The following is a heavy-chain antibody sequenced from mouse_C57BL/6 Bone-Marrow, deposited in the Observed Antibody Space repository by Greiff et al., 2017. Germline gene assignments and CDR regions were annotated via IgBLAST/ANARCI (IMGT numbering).Heavy chain of an antibody. CDR2: IDPANGNT. V-gene: IGHV14-3*01. D-gene: IGHD1-1*02. J-gene: IGHJ4*01. CDR3: ARSRDDDDLYYAAMDY. CDR1: GFNIKNTY. Sequence: EVQVVESVAELVRPGASVKLSCTASGFNIKNTYMHWVKQRPEQGLEWIGRIDPANGNTTYAPKFQGKATITADTSSNTAYLQLSSLTSEDTAIYYCARSRDDDDLYYAAMDYWGQGTSVTVSS.